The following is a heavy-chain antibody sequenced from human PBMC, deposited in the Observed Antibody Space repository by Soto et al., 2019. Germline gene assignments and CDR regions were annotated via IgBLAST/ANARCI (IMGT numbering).Heavy chain of an antibody. Sequence: PSETLSLTCAVSGGSISSSNWWSWVRQPPGKGLEWIGEIYHSGSTNYNPSLKSRVTISVDTSKNQFSLKLSSVTAADTAVYYCTRRIPGELSSSHFDYWGQGTLVTVSS. CDR2: IYHSGST. V-gene: IGHV4-4*02. CDR1: GGSISSSNW. CDR3: TRRIPGELSSSHFDY. D-gene: IGHD3-16*02. J-gene: IGHJ4*02.